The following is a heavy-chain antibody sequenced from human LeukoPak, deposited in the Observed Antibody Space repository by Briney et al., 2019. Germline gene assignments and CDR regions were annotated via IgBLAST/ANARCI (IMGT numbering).Heavy chain of an antibody. Sequence: SETLSLTCTVSGGSISSYYWSWIRQPPGKGLEWIGNIHSGSTNCNPTLKSRVSIAVDTFKNQLSLKLNSVTAADTAVYYCARLAAFSSDWYYFDYWGQGTLVTVSS. CDR3: ARLAAFSSDWYYFDY. V-gene: IGHV4-59*12. J-gene: IGHJ4*02. D-gene: IGHD6-19*01. CDR1: GGSISSYY. CDR2: IHSGST.